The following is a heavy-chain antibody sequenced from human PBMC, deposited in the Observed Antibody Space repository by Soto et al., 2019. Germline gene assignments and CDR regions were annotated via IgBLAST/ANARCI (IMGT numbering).Heavy chain of an antibody. CDR2: MNPNSGNT. J-gene: IGHJ6*03. CDR3: ARGPPKKNNWDYGGSYYYYYYMDV. Sequence: ASVKVSCKASGYTFSDYDINWVRQATGQGPEWMGWMNPNSGNTGYAQNFQGRATMTRDTSISTAYMELSSLRSEDTAVYYCARGPPKKNNWDYGGSYYYYYYMDVWAKGTTVTVSS. V-gene: IGHV1-8*01. CDR1: GYTFSDYD. D-gene: IGHD1-7*01.